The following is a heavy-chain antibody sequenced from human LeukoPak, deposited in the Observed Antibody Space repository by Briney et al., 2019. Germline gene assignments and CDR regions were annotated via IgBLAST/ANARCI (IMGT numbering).Heavy chain of an antibody. CDR1: GYSFSSYW. CDR2: IYPGDSHT. Sequence: ESLKISCKGSGYSFSSYWIGWVRQMPGKGLEWMGVIYPGDSHTRYSQSFQGQVTISADKSINTAFLQWSSLEASNTAMYYCARHLSGSYSGYYFDYWGQGTLVTVSS. D-gene: IGHD1-26*01. J-gene: IGHJ4*02. V-gene: IGHV5-51*01. CDR3: ARHLSGSYSGYYFDY.